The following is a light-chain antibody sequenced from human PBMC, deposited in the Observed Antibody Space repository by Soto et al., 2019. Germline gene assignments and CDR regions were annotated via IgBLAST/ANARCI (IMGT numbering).Light chain of an antibody. CDR2: KAS. Sequence: VIWMTQSPSLLSASTGDRVTISCRMSQGISSYLACYQQKPGKAPKLLIYKASTLKSGVPSRFSGSGSGTEFTLTISSLQPDDFATYYCQHYNSYSEAFGQGTKVDIK. CDR1: QGISSY. CDR3: QHYNSYSEA. J-gene: IGKJ1*01. V-gene: IGKV1D-8*03.